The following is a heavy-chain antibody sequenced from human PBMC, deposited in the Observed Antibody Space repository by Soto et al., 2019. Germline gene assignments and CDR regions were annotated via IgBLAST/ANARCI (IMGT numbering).Heavy chain of an antibody. V-gene: IGHV4-31*03. CDR3: ARARGSSSPWFDP. J-gene: IGHJ5*02. D-gene: IGHD6-6*01. Sequence: SETLSLTCTVSGGSISSGGYYWSWIRQHPGKGLEWIGYIYYSGSTYYNPSLKSRVTISVDTSKNQFSLKLSSVTAADTAVYYCARARGSSSPWFDPWGQGTLVTVSS. CDR2: IYYSGST. CDR1: GGSISSGGYY.